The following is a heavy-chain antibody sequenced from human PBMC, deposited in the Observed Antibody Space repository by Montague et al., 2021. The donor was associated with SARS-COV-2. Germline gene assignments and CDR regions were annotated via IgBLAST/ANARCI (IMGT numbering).Heavy chain of an antibody. Sequence: SETLYLTCTVSGGSISSSNYYWGWIRQPPGKWLEWIGNMYYSGSTYYNPSLKSRVTISIDTSKNQLSLKLSSVTAADTAVYYCARDDIVLQGVTKGMDVWGQGTTVTVSS. V-gene: IGHV4-39*07. J-gene: IGHJ6*02. CDR1: GGSISSSNYY. CDR3: ARDDIVLQGVTKGMDV. D-gene: IGHD3-10*01. CDR2: MYYSGST.